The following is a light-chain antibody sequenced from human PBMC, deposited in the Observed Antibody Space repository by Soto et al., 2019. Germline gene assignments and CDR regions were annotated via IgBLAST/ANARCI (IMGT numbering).Light chain of an antibody. Sequence: DIQMTQSPSSLSASVGDRVTITCRASQGIYNYLACYQQKPGKAPKLLIYAASTLEAGVPSRFSGSGSGTDFTLTISSLQPEDVATYYCHKYNSALLTFGQGTRLEIK. CDR3: HKYNSALLT. CDR2: AAS. J-gene: IGKJ5*01. CDR1: QGIYNY. V-gene: IGKV1-27*01.